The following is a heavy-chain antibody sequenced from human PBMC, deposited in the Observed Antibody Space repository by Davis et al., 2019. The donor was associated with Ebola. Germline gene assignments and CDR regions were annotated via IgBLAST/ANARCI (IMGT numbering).Heavy chain of an antibody. CDR3: ARDGRGELGILDWYFDL. V-gene: IGHV1-18*01. CDR1: GYTLTSYD. CDR2: ISTYNGNT. J-gene: IGHJ2*01. Sequence: ASVKVSCKASGYTLTSYDISWVRQAPGQGLEWIGWISTYNGNTNYAQKLQGRVTMTTDTSTNTAYMELRSLRSDDTAVYYCARDGRGELGILDWYFDLWGRGTLVTVSS. D-gene: IGHD7-27*01.